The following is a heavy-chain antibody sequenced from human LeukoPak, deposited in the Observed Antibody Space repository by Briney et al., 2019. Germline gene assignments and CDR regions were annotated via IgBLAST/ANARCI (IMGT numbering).Heavy chain of an antibody. CDR3: ARRGGDGDYFDY. CDR2: IGSSSSYT. V-gene: IGHV3-11*03. CDR1: GFTLSVYY. D-gene: IGHD2-21*02. Sequence: GGTLRLFCAASGFTLSVYYMSWIRRAPGKGLEWVLYIGSSSSYTNYTESVKCRFTVSRDNAKNSLYLQMNSLRAENTAVYYCARRGGDGDYFDYWGQGTLVTVSS. J-gene: IGHJ4*02.